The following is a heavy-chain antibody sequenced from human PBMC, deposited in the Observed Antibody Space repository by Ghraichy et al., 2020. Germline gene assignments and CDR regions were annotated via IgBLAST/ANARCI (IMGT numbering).Heavy chain of an antibody. Sequence: GSLRLSCTVSGGSVSSGSYYWSWIRQPPGKGLEWIGYIYYSGSTNYNPSLKSRVTISVDTSKNQFSLKLSSVTAADTAVYYCARESGSYGDYYFDYWGQGTLVTVSS. CDR3: ARESGSYGDYYFDY. J-gene: IGHJ4*02. V-gene: IGHV4-61*01. CDR2: IYYSGST. D-gene: IGHD1-26*01. CDR1: GGSVSSGSYY.